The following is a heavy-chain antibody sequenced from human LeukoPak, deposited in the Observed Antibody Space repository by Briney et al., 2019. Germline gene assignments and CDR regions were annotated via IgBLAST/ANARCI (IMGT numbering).Heavy chain of an antibody. CDR3: ARLRNYYDSSGFYYARPYDAFDI. V-gene: IGHV4-39*07. J-gene: IGHJ3*02. D-gene: IGHD3-22*01. CDR1: SGSISTSNYY. Sequence: SETLSLTCTVSSGSISTSNYYWGWVRQPPGKALEWIGNIFYSGSTYYNPSLKSRVTISVDTSKNQFSLKLSSVTAADTAVYYCARLRNYYDSSGFYYARPYDAFDIWGQGTMVTVSS. CDR2: IFYSGST.